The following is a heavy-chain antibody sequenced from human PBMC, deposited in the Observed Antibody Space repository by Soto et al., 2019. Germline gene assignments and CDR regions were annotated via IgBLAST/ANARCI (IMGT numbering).Heavy chain of an antibody. Sequence: GGSLRLSCAASGFTFDDYAMHWVRQAPGKGLEWVSGISWNSGSIGYADSVKGRFTISRDNAKNSLYLQMNSLRAEDTALYYCAKDYDSSGYLTYYFDYWGQGTLVTVSS. J-gene: IGHJ4*02. D-gene: IGHD3-22*01. V-gene: IGHV3-9*01. CDR1: GFTFDDYA. CDR2: ISWNSGSI. CDR3: AKDYDSSGYLTYYFDY.